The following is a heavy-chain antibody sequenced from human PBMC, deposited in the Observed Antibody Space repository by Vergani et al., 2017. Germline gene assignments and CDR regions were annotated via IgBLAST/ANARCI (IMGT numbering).Heavy chain of an antibody. CDR2: IYTSGST. D-gene: IGHD3-3*01. Sequence: QVQLQQWGAGLLKPSETLSLTCAVYGGSFSGYYWSWIRQPAGKGLEWIGRIYTSGSTNYNPSLKSRVTISVDTSKNQFSLKLSSVTAADTAVYYCARGVNYDFWSGYYPGGYFDLWGRGTLVTVSS. CDR1: GGSFSGYY. J-gene: IGHJ2*01. V-gene: IGHV4-59*10. CDR3: ARGVNYDFWSGYYPGGYFDL.